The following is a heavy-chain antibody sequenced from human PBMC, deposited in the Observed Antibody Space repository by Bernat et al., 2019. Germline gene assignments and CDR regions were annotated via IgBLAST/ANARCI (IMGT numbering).Heavy chain of an antibody. D-gene: IGHD6-13*01. CDR2: IYYSGST. J-gene: IGHJ3*02. Sequence: QVQLQESGPGLVKPSQTLSLTCTVSGGSISSGCYYWIWIRQHPGKGLEWIGYIYYSGSTYYNPSLKSLVTISVDTSKNQFSLKLSSVTAADTAVYYCASVAHGGQQLDDAFDIWGQGTMVTVSS. CDR1: GGSISSGCYY. V-gene: IGHV4-31*01. CDR3: ASVAHGGQQLDDAFDI.